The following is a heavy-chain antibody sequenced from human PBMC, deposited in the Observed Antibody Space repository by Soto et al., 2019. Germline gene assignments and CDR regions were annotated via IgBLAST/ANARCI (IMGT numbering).Heavy chain of an antibody. CDR3: ARGTPKYYDFWSGYPENYYYYDMDV. CDR1: GGTFSSYA. CDR2: IIPIFGTA. J-gene: IGHJ6*02. D-gene: IGHD3-3*01. Sequence: SVKVSCKASGGTFSSYAISWVRQAPGQGLEWMGGIIPIFGTANYAQKFQGRVTITADESTSTAYMELSSLRSEDTAVYYCARGTPKYYDFWSGYPENYYYYDMDVWGQGTTVTVSS. V-gene: IGHV1-69*13.